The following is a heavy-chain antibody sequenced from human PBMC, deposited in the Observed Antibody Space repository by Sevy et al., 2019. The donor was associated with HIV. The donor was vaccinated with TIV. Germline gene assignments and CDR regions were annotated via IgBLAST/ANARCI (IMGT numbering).Heavy chain of an antibody. J-gene: IGHJ4*02. D-gene: IGHD6-13*01. CDR2: ISGRSTYI. Sequence: GGSLRLSCAASGFTFSRYIMNWVRQAPGKGLEWVSSISGRSTYIYHADSVKGRFTISRDDAKNSLFLQMKSLRAEDTAVYYCAREREQQLVDYWGQGTLVTVSS. CDR1: GFTFSRYI. V-gene: IGHV3-21*01. CDR3: AREREQQLVDY.